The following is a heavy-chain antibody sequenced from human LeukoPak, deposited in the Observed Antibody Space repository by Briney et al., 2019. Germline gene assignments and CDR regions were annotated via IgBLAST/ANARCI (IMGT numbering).Heavy chain of an antibody. D-gene: IGHD3-3*01. V-gene: IGHV3-20*04. Sequence: PSETLSLTCTVSGGSISSYYWSWIRQPPGKGLEWVSGINWNGGSTGYADSVKGRFTISRDNAKNSLYLQMNSLRAEDTALYYCARDWRDTGYFDYWGQGTLVTVSS. J-gene: IGHJ4*02. CDR2: INWNGGST. CDR1: GGSISSYY. CDR3: ARDWRDTGYFDY.